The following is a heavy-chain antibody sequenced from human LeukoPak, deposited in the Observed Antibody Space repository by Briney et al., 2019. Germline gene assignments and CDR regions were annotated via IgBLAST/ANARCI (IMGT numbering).Heavy chain of an antibody. J-gene: IGHJ6*03. D-gene: IGHD2-2*01. CDR3: ARRYCSSTSCYRYYYYMDV. V-gene: IGHV3-74*01. CDR2: INCDGSST. Sequence: GGSLRLSCAASGFTCSSYGMHWVRQAPWKGLVWVSLINCDGSSTSYADSVKGRFTISRDNAKNTLYLQMNSLRAEDTAVYYCARRYCSSTSCYRYYYYMDVWGKGTTVTVSS. CDR1: GFTCSSYG.